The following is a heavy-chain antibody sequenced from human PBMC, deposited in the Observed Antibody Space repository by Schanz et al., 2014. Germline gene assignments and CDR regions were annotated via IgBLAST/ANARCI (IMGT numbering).Heavy chain of an antibody. V-gene: IGHV3-33*01. CDR1: GFTFSRFG. J-gene: IGHJ4*02. Sequence: QVQLVESGGGVVRPGRSLRLSCATSGFTFSRFGMHWVRQAPGKGPEWVALISYDGSSKNHADSVQGRFTISRDNSKDTLYLQMSGLTPEDTAVYYCARGPIPIQGVPMDFWGQGTLVTVSS. CDR2: ISYDGSSK. CDR3: ARGPIPIQGVPMDF. D-gene: IGHD3-10*01.